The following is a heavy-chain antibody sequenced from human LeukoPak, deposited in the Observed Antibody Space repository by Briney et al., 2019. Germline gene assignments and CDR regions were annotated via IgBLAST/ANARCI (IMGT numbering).Heavy chain of an antibody. Sequence: ASVKVSCKASGYTFTSYGISWVRQAPGQGLEWMGWISAYNGNTNYAQKLQGRVTMTTDTSTSTAYMELRSLRSDDTAVYYCAKDVGFYYYDSSVYYFDYWGQGTLVTVSS. J-gene: IGHJ4*02. D-gene: IGHD3-22*01. CDR1: GYTFTSYG. V-gene: IGHV1-18*01. CDR3: AKDVGFYYYDSSVYYFDY. CDR2: ISAYNGNT.